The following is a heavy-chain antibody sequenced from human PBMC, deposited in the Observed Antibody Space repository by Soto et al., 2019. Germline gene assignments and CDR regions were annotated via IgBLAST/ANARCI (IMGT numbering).Heavy chain of an antibody. Sequence: SETLSLTCAVYGGSFSGYYWSWIRQPPGKGLEWIGEINHSGSTNYNPSIKSRVTISVDTSKNQFSLKLSSVTAADTAVYYCARGWVYCTNGVCYYYYYGMDVWGQGTTVTVSS. J-gene: IGHJ6*02. D-gene: IGHD2-8*01. CDR1: GGSFSGYY. V-gene: IGHV4-34*01. CDR2: INHSGST. CDR3: ARGWVYCTNGVCYYYYYGMDV.